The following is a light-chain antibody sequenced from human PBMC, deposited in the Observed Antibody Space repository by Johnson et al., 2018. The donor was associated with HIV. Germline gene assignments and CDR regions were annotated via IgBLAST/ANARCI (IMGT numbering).Light chain of an antibody. CDR2: ENN. CDR1: SSNIGNNY. V-gene: IGLV1-51*02. CDR3: GTWDNSLTAYV. Sequence: QSVLTQPPSVSAAPGQKVTISCSGSSSNIGNNYVSWYQQLPGTAPKLLICENNKRPSGIPARSSGSKSDASATLAIPGLQNGDEDDYYCGTWDNSLTAYVFGTGTKVTV. J-gene: IGLJ1*01.